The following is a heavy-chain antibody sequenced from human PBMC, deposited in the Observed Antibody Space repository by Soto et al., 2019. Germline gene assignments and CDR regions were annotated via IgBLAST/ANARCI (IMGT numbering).Heavy chain of an antibody. CDR1: GFTFTRHS. Sequence: EVQLVESGGGLVKPGGSLRLSCAASGFTFTRHSMNWVRQAPGKGLEWVSCISGTGTFIYYSDSVKGRFTISRDDAKTSLYLQMNRLTAEDTAVYSCARGSGTDTGDALDSWGPGTMVTVS. D-gene: IGHD2-21*02. CDR2: ISGTGTFI. CDR3: ARGSGTDTGDALDS. J-gene: IGHJ3*02. V-gene: IGHV3-21*06.